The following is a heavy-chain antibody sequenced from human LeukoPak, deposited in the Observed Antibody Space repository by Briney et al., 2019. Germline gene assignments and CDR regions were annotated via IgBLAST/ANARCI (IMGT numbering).Heavy chain of an antibody. CDR2: ISWNSGSI. J-gene: IGHJ6*02. Sequence: PGGSLRLSCAASGFTFDDYAMHWVRQAPGKGLEWVSGISWNSGSIGYADSVKGRFTISRDNAKNSLYLQMNSLRAEDTALYYCAKSLSGYDLFGMDVWGQGTTVTVSS. V-gene: IGHV3-9*01. CDR3: AKSLSGYDLFGMDV. D-gene: IGHD5-12*01. CDR1: GFTFDDYA.